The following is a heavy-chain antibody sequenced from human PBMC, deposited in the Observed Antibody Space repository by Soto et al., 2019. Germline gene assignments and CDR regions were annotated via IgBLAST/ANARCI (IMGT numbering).Heavy chain of an antibody. CDR2: ISPNGRDV. D-gene: IGHD6-6*01. V-gene: IGHV3-11*01. Sequence: QVQLVESGGGLVNPGGSLRLSCAASGFAFTDSYMSWIRQAPGKGLECLSYISPNGRDVAYADSVRGRFTISRDNARNSLFLQMNSLRGDDTAVYYCARTARLFDYWGRGTLVTVSS. CDR3: ARTARLFDY. CDR1: GFAFTDSY. J-gene: IGHJ4*02.